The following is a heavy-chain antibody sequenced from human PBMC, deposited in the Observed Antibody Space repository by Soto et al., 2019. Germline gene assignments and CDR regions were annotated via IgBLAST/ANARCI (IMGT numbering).Heavy chain of an antibody. CDR2: ISAYNGNT. CDR3: ARADGGLRSFYYYGMDV. D-gene: IGHD5-12*01. Sequence: QVQLVQSGAKVKKPGASVKVSCKASGYTFTSYGISWVRQAPGQGLEWMGWISAYNGNTNYAQKLQGRVTMTTDTSTSTAYMELRSLRSDDTAVYYCARADGGLRSFYYYGMDVWGQGTTVTVSS. J-gene: IGHJ6*02. V-gene: IGHV1-18*01. CDR1: GYTFTSYG.